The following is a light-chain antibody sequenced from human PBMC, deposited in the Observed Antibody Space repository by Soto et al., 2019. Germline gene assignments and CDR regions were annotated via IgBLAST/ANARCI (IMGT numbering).Light chain of an antibody. CDR2: GNS. CDR3: QSYDSSLSGLYV. V-gene: IGLV1-40*01. Sequence: QPVLTQPPSVSGAPGQRVTLSCTGSSSNIGAGYDVHWYQQLPGTAPKLLIYGNSNRPSGVPDRFSGSKSGTSASLAITGLQAEDEADYYCQSYDSSLSGLYVFGTGTKLTVL. J-gene: IGLJ1*01. CDR1: SSNIGAGYD.